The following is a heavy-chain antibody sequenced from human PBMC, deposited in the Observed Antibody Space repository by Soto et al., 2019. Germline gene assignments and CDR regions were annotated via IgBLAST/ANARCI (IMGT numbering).Heavy chain of an antibody. V-gene: IGHV1-46*01. D-gene: IGHD6-13*01. CDR1: GYTFTSDD. CDR3: ARGLAAAGLPFDY. Sequence: ASVNVSFKASGYTFTSDDMHWVRQAPGQGLEWMGIINPSGGSTSYAQKFQGRVTMTRDTSTSTVYMELSSLRSEDTAVYYCARGLAAAGLPFDYGGQGTLVTVCS. J-gene: IGHJ4*02. CDR2: INPSGGST.